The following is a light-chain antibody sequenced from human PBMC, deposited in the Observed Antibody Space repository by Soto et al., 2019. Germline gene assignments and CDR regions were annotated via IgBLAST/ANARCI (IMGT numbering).Light chain of an antibody. CDR3: QQYYDWSPWT. V-gene: IGKV3-15*01. Sequence: EIVMTQSPASLSVSPGERATLSCRASQNINNNLAWYQHKPGQAPRVVIYGASARATGIPARFSGSGSGTQFTLTISSLQSEHFAVYYCQQYYDWSPWTFGQGTKVEV. CDR2: GAS. CDR1: QNINNN. J-gene: IGKJ1*01.